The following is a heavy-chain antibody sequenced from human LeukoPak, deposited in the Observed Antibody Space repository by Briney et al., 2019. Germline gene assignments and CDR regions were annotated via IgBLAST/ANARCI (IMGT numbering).Heavy chain of an antibody. Sequence: SETLSLTCAVYGGSFSGYYWNWIRQPPGKGLEWIGEINHSGSTNYNPSFKSRVTISVDTSKNQFSLKLTSVTAADTAVYYCARGSQDIVVVVAALGYYFDYWGQGTLVTVSS. CDR3: ARGSQDIVVVVAALGYYFDY. V-gene: IGHV4-34*01. J-gene: IGHJ4*02. CDR2: INHSGST. CDR1: GGSFSGYY. D-gene: IGHD2-15*01.